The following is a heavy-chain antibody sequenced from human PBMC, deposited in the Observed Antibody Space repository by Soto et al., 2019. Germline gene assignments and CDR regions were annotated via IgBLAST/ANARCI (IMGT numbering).Heavy chain of an antibody. D-gene: IGHD6-19*01. J-gene: IGHJ4*02. CDR2: ISYDGSNK. CDR1: GFTFSSYA. CDR3: ARDWSCSSGWWVGFFDY. V-gene: IGHV3-30-3*01. Sequence: GGSLRLSCAASGFTFSSYAMHWVRQAPGKGLEWVAVISYDGSNKYYADSVKGRFTISRDNSKNTLYLQMNSLRAEDTAVYYCARDWSCSSGWWVGFFDYWGQGTLVTVS.